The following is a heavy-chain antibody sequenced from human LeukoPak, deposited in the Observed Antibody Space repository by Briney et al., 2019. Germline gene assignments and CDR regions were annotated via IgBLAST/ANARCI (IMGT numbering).Heavy chain of an antibody. CDR1: GGSISSSNW. J-gene: IGHJ6*02. V-gene: IGHV4-39*01. CDR2: IYYSGST. CDR3: AINTD. D-gene: IGHD2-2*02. Sequence: PSETLSLTCAVSGGSISSSNWWSWVRQPPGKGLEWIGSIYYSGSTYYNPSLKSRVTISVDTSKNQFSLKLSSVTAADTAVYYCAINTDWGQGTTVTVSS.